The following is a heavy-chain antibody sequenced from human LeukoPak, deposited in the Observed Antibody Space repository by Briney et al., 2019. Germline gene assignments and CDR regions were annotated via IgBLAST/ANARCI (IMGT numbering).Heavy chain of an antibody. D-gene: IGHD2-2*01. J-gene: IGHJ6*02. CDR1: GHTFTSYY. Sequence: ASVKLSCKASGHTFTSYYMHWVRHAPGHWLEWVGCINTNSGSTNYEQKFQGRVTKTRDTSISTAYIELSRLRSDDTAVYYCARVRCSSTSCRSYYGMDVWGQGTTVTVSS. V-gene: IGHV1-2*02. CDR2: INTNSGST. CDR3: ARVRCSSTSCRSYYGMDV.